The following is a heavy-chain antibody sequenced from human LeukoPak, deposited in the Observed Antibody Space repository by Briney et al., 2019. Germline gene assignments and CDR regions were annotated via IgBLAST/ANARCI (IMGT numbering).Heavy chain of an antibody. J-gene: IGHJ4*02. CDR3: AKGHYYGSGSLDY. CDR1: GFTFSSYA. Sequence: GGSLRLPCAASGFTFSSYAMRWVRQAPGKGLEWVSAISPSSGTFYADSVKGRFTISRDNSKNTLYVQMNSLRAEDTAVYYCAKGHYYGSGSLDYWGQGTLVTVSS. CDR2: ISPSSGT. V-gene: IGHV3-23*01. D-gene: IGHD3-10*01.